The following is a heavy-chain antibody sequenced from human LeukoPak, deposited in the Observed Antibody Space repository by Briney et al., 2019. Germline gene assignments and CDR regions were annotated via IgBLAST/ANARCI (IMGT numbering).Heavy chain of an antibody. CDR3: TRRYSSSAPGGPTFDY. J-gene: IGHJ4*02. D-gene: IGHD6-13*01. CDR2: IRSKAYGGTT. CDR1: GFTFGDYA. V-gene: IGHV3-49*03. Sequence: QSGGSLRLSCTASGFTFGDYAMSWFRQAPGKGLEWVGFIRSKAYGGTTEYAASVKGRFTISRDDSKSIAYLQMNSLKTEDTAVYYCTRRYSSSAPGGPTFDYWGQGTLVTVSS.